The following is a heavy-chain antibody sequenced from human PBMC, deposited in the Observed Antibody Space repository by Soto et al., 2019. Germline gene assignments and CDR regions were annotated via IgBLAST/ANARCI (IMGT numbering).Heavy chain of an antibody. CDR2: IYYSGST. CDR1: GGSISSGGYY. V-gene: IGHV4-31*03. Sequence: QVQLQESGPGLVKPSQTLSLTCTVSGGSISSGGYYWSWIRQHPGKGLEWIGYIYYSGSTYYNPSLKSRVTMSVDTSKNQCSRKLSSVTAADTAVYYCARGGLKYGGGYFDYWGQGTLVTVSS. J-gene: IGHJ4*02. D-gene: IGHD3-16*01. CDR3: ARGGLKYGGGYFDY.